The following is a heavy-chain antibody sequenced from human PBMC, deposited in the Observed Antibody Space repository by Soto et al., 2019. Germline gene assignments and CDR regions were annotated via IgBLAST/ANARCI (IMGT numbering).Heavy chain of an antibody. D-gene: IGHD3-22*01. J-gene: IGHJ4*02. Sequence: PSETLSLTCTVSGGSISSGGYYWSWIRQHPGKGLEWIGYIYYSGSTYYNPSLKSRVTISVDTSKNQFSLKLSSVTAADTAVYYCARAEDYYDSKYYFDYWGQGSRSPSPQ. CDR1: GGSISSGGYY. CDR3: ARAEDYYDSKYYFDY. CDR2: IYYSGST. V-gene: IGHV4-31*03.